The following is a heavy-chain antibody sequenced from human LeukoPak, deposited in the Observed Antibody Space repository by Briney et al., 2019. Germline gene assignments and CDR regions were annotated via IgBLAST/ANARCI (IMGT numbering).Heavy chain of an antibody. CDR3: ARDGVCSSTSCYRIPLGWFDP. CDR2: IYTSGST. J-gene: IGHJ5*02. Sequence: PSETLSLTCTVSGGSISSYYWSWIRQPAGKGLEWIGRIYTSGSTNYNPSLKSRVTMSVDTSKNQFSLKLSSVTAADTAVYYCARDGVCSSTSCYRIPLGWFDPWGLGTLVTVSS. D-gene: IGHD2-2*02. CDR1: GGSISSYY. V-gene: IGHV4-4*07.